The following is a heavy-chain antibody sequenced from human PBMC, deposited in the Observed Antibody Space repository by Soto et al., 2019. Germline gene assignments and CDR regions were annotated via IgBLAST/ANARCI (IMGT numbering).Heavy chain of an antibody. CDR2: IKSKPAGGTT. CDR1: GHCLSDAW. V-gene: IGHV3-15*01. J-gene: IGHJ4*02. CDR3: TADLAGGNSDFFDL. D-gene: IGHD2-21*01. Sequence: KTGGPRSLSRIPAGHCLSDAWMSWVRQAPGQGLEWVGRIKSKPAGGTTDHAAPVKGRFTISRDASKNMMYLQMNRLKTEDTAVYYCTADLAGGNSDFFDLWGQGTLVTVSS.